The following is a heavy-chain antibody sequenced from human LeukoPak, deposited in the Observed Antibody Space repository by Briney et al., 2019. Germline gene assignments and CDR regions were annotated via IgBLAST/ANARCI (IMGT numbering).Heavy chain of an antibody. CDR1: GGSISSSDSY. V-gene: IGHV4-39*01. J-gene: IGHJ4*02. CDR2: LYYSGSS. CDR3: VVMPGY. D-gene: IGHD3-16*01. Sequence: SETLSLTCTVSGGSISSSDSYRGWIRQPPGKGLKWIGSLYYSGSSYYNPSLKSRVTISVDTSKNQFSLKLSSVTAADTAVYYCVVMPGYWGQGTLVTVSS.